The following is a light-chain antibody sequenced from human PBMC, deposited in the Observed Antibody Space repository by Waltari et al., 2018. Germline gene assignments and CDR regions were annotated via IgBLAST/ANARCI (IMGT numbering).Light chain of an antibody. CDR3: QQVDTFPRS. J-gene: IGKJ1*01. Sequence: DIQMGQSPSYVSASVGDKVTITCRASRSIGKSLAWYQQKPGKAPKLLIYTTSTLEDGVPSRFSGSGYGTEFVLTISSLQPEDFATYFCQQVDTFPRSFGQGTKVEV. CDR1: RSIGKS. V-gene: IGKV1-12*01. CDR2: TTS.